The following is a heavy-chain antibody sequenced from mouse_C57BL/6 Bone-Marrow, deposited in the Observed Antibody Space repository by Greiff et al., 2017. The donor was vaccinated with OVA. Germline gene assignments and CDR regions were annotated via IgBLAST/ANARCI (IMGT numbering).Heavy chain of an antibody. V-gene: IGHV1-78*01. CDR2: INPRDGGT. CDR3: ARSGYGRAMDD. CDR1: GYTFTDHT. D-gene: IGHD3-2*02. J-gene: IGHJ4*01. Sequence: QVQLKESDAELVKPGASVKISCKASGYTFTDHTIHWMKQRPEQGLEWIGYINPRDGGTKYNEKFKGKATLTADKSSSTAYMQLNSLTSEDSAGYFCARSGYGRAMDDWGQGTSVTVSS.